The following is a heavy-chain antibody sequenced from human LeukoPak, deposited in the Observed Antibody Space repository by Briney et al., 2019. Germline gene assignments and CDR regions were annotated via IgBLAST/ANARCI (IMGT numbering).Heavy chain of an antibody. CDR2: INHSGST. D-gene: IGHD5-18*01. J-gene: IGHJ4*02. CDR1: GGSFSGYY. Sequence: ASETLSLTCAVYGGSFSGYYWSWIRQPPGKGLEWIGEINHSGSTNYNPSLKSRVTISVDTSKNQFSLKLSSVTAADTAVYYCARDLYTAMVTNYFDYWGQGTLVTVSS. CDR3: ARDLYTAMVTNYFDY. V-gene: IGHV4-34*01.